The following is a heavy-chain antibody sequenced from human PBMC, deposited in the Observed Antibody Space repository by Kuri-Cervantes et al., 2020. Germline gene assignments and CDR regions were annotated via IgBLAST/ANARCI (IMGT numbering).Heavy chain of an antibody. CDR2: IKQDGSEK. CDR3: ARSVSSGWSLGGWYFDL. V-gene: IGHV3-7*01. J-gene: IGHJ2*01. CDR1: GFTVSSNY. D-gene: IGHD6-19*01. Sequence: GESLKISCAASGFTVSSNYMSWVRQAPGKGLEWVANIKQDGSEKYYVDSVKGRFTISRDNAKNSLYLQMNSLRAEDTAVYYCARSVSSGWSLGGWYFDLWGRGTLVTVSS.